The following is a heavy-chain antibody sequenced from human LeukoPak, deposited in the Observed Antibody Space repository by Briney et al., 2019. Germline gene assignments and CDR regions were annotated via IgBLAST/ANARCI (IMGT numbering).Heavy chain of an antibody. CDR1: GYSSTNYG. Sequence: ASVKVSCKASGYSSTNYGISWVRQAPGQGLEWMGWIHIYRGNTNYAQKFQGRVTMTTDTSTSTVYMEVRGLRSDDTAMYYCARDLGITVADSFGPWGQGPLVTVSS. D-gene: IGHD1-14*01. V-gene: IGHV1-18*01. J-gene: IGHJ5*02. CDR3: ARDLGITVADSFGP. CDR2: IHIYRGNT.